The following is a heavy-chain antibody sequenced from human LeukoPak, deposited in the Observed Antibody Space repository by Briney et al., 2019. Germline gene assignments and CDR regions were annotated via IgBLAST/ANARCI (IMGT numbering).Heavy chain of an antibody. CDR3: TTDPAQGY. CDR2: IRYDGSNK. CDR1: GFTFSSYG. J-gene: IGHJ4*02. Sequence: GGSLRLSCAASGFTFSSYGMHWVRQAPGKGLEWVAFIRYDGSNKYYADSVKGRFTISRDNARNSLYLQMNSLRAEDTAVYYCTTDPAQGYWGQGTLVTVSS. V-gene: IGHV3-30*02.